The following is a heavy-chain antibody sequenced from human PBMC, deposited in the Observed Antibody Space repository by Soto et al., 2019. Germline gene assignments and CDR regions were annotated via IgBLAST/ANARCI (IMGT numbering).Heavy chain of an antibody. J-gene: IGHJ4*02. CDR1: GFTFRGYW. CDR3: ARDRDIVGASPLAY. CDR2: ITTDGGST. Sequence: EVQLVESGGGLVQPGGSLRLSCAASGFTFRGYWMNWVRQAPGKGLVWVSHITTDGGSTNYADSVKGRFTISIDNAKDTLYLYMSSLRVDDTAVYYCARDRDIVGASPLAYWGQGTLVTVAS. V-gene: IGHV3-74*01. D-gene: IGHD1-26*01.